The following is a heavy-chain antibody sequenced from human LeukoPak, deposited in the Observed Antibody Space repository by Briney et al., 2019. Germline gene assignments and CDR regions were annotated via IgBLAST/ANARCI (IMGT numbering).Heavy chain of an antibody. V-gene: IGHV3-21*01. CDR1: GFTFSSYS. J-gene: IGHJ4*02. CDR3: AREDFWSGLFDY. CDR2: ISSSSSYK. D-gene: IGHD3-3*01. Sequence: GGSLRLSCAASGFTFSSYSMNWVRQAPGKGLEWVSSISSSSSYKYYADSVKGRFTISRDNAKNSLYLQMNSLRAEDTAVYYCAREDFWSGLFDYWGQGTLVTVSS.